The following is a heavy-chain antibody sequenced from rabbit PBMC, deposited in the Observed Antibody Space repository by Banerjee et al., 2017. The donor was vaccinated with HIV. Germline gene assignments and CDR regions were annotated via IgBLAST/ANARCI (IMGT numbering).Heavy chain of an antibody. D-gene: IGHD7-1*01. V-gene: IGHV1S40*01. CDR1: GFSFSSGYY. CDR3: ARGVRYSDSYGMDL. Sequence: QQLVESGGGLVKPGASLTLTCKASGFSFSSGYYMCWVRQAPGKGLEWIACIYTGSSGDTYYTSWAKGRFTISKTSSTTVTLQMTSLTAADTATYFCARGVRYSDSYGMDLWGQGTLVTVS. J-gene: IGHJ6*01. CDR2: IYTGSSGDT.